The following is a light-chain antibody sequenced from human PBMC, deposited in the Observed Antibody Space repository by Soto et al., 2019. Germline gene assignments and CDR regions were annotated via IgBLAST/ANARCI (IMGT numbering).Light chain of an antibody. CDR2: GAS. CDR1: QSLSSN. CDR3: QKYDNWPLFT. V-gene: IGKV3-15*01. J-gene: IGKJ3*01. Sequence: EIVMTQSPATLSVSPGERVTLSCRASQSLSSNLAWYQQKPGQAPRLLIYGASTRATGIPARFSGSGSGTEFTLTISTLQSEDFAVYYCQKYDNWPLFTFGPGTKVDIK.